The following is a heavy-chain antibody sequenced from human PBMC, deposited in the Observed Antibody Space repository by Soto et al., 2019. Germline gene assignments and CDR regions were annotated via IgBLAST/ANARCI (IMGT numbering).Heavy chain of an antibody. V-gene: IGHV3-11*01. D-gene: IGHD4-4*01. CDR2: ISDSGITI. Sequence: PGGSLRLSCAASGFTFSDHYMSWIRQAPGKGLEWVSYISDSGITIYYADSVKGRFTISRDNAKNSLFLQMNSLRAEDTAVYYCARPGPNYEDFTASWGQGTLVTVSS. CDR3: ARPGPNYEDFTAS. CDR1: GFTFSDHY. J-gene: IGHJ5*02.